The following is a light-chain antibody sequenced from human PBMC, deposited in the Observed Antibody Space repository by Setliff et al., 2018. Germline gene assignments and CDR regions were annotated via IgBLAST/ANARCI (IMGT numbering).Light chain of an antibody. J-gene: IGLJ1*01. CDR1: SSDVGGYNY. CDR2: DVT. CDR3: SSYTTSGTYV. Sequence: QSVLTQPASVSGSPGQWTTISCSGTSSDVGGYNYVSWYQQHPGKAPKLMIYDVTNRPSGISNRFSGSKSGNTASLTISGLQAEDDADYYCSSYTTSGTYVFGTGTKVTVL. V-gene: IGLV2-14*03.